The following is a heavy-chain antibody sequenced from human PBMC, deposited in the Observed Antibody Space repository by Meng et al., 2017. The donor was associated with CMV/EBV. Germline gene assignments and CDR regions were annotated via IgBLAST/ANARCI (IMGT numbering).Heavy chain of an antibody. V-gene: IGHV4-34*01. CDR3: ARGRSTISVRYFDLRFSL. D-gene: IGHD3-9*01. CDR1: SFSCYY. J-gene: IGHJ4*02. CDR2: INHSGST. Sequence: SFSCYYWSWFRPPPGKGLEWIGEINHSGSTNYSPSLKSRVTISVDTSKNQFSLKLSSVTAADTAVYYCARGRSTISVRYFDLRFSLWGQGTLVTVSS.